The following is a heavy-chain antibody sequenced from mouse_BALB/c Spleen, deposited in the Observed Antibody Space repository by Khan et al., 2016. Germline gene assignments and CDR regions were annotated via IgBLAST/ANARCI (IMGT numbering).Heavy chain of an antibody. CDR3: AREGLRRRSAMDY. J-gene: IGHJ4*01. Sequence: EVELVESGGGLVQPGGSRKLSCAASGFTFSSFGMHWVRQAPEKGLEWVAYISSGSSTIYYADTVTGRFTISRDNPKNTLFLQMTSLRSEDTARYYCAREGLRRRSAMDYWGQGTSVTVSS. CDR1: GFTFSSFG. CDR2: ISSGSSTI. V-gene: IGHV5-17*02. D-gene: IGHD2-2*01.